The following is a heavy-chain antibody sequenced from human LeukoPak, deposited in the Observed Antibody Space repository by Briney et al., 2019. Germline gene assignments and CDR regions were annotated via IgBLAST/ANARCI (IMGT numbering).Heavy chain of an antibody. CDR2: VSSSSTYI. D-gene: IGHD6-13*01. Sequence: GGSLRLSCAASGFTFSSYSMNWVRQAPGKGLEWVSSVSSSSTYIYYADSVKGRFTVSRDNAKNSLYLQMNSLRAEDTAVYFCASQYTSSRIFDDWGQGTLVTVSS. V-gene: IGHV3-21*01. CDR1: GFTFSSYS. J-gene: IGHJ4*02. CDR3: ASQYTSSRIFDD.